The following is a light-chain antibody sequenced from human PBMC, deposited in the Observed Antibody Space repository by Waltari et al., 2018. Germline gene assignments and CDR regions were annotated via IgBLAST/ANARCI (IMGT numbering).Light chain of an antibody. V-gene: IGKV3-15*01. CDR2: GAS. CDR1: HFVDGK. CDR3: QQYNNWPLT. J-gene: IGKJ4*01. Sequence: EIRMTQSPATLSVAPGERATLFCRASHFVDGKVAWYQQRPGQAPRLLMYGASIRATGFPPRFTASGSGTQFTLTIGSLQSEDFAVDFCQQYNNWPLTFGGGTRVEV.